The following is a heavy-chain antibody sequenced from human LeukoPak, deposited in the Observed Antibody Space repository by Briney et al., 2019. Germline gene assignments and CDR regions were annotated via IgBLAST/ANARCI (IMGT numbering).Heavy chain of an antibody. D-gene: IGHD3-22*01. CDR1: GFTFSSYG. Sequence: GGSLRLSCAASGFTFSSYGMHWVRQAPGKGLEWVAFIRYDGSNKYYADSVKGRFTISRDNSKNTLYLQMNSLRAEDTAVYYCAKGEATTPPYYYDSSGPKPFDYWGQGTLVTVSS. CDR3: AKGEATTPPYYYDSSGPKPFDY. J-gene: IGHJ4*02. V-gene: IGHV3-30*02. CDR2: IRYDGSNK.